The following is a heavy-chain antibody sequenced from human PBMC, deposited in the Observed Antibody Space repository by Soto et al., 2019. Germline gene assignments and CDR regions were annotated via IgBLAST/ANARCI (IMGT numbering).Heavy chain of an antibody. Sequence: QVQLVESGGGVVQPGRSLRLSCAASGFTFSSYAMHWVRQAPGKGLEWVAVISYDGSNKYYADSVKGRFTISRDNSKNTLYLQMNSLRAEDTAVYYCARVTDVDTADYYYGMDVW. CDR3: ARVTDVDTADYYYGMDV. V-gene: IGHV3-30-3*01. D-gene: IGHD5-18*01. J-gene: IGHJ6*01. CDR2: ISYDGSNK. CDR1: GFTFSSYA.